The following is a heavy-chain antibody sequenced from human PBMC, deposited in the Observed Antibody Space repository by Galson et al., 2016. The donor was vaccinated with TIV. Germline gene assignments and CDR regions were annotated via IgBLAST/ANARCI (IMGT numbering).Heavy chain of an antibody. D-gene: IGHD3-10*01. CDR2: IDPSDSYT. Sequence: QSGAEVKKPGESLRISCKGSGYRFTSYWINWVRQMPGKGLEWMGRIDPSDSYTNYSPSFQGHVTISAAKSSTTAYLQGISLKATDTAKYYSARGVSSGSACLDPWGPGTPVTVSS. CDR3: ARGVSSGSACLDP. CDR1: GYRFTSYW. J-gene: IGHJ5*02. V-gene: IGHV5-10-1*01.